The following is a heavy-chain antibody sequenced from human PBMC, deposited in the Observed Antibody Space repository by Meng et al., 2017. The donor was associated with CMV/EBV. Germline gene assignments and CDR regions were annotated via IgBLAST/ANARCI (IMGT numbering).Heavy chain of an antibody. D-gene: IGHD3-10*01. CDR1: GFTFSSYA. Sequence: GESLKISCAASGFTFSSYAMHWVRQAPGPGLEWVAVISYDGSNKYYADTVKGRFTISRDNSKNTLYLQMNSLRAEDTAVYYCAKDSVVFRYGSGSYPYFDYWGQGTLVTVSS. J-gene: IGHJ4*02. CDR3: AKDSVVFRYGSGSYPYFDY. V-gene: IGHV3-30*04. CDR2: ISYDGSNK.